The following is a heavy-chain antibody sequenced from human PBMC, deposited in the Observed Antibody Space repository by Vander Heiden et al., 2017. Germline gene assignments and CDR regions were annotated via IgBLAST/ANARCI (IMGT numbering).Heavy chain of an antibody. CDR3: ARDRVRDVWSGYGPYYYYGMDV. Sequence: QVQLQASGPGLGKPSQTLSLTCTVSGGSISSGGYYWSCSRQHPGQGLEWIGYSYHSGSTYYNPSLKSRLTIAVDTSKNQYSLKLSSVTAADTAVSYCARDRVRDVWSGYGPYYYYGMDVWGQGTTSPSP. D-gene: IGHD3-3*01. J-gene: IGHJ6*02. CDR2: SYHSGST. CDR1: GGSISSGGYY. V-gene: IGHV4-31*03.